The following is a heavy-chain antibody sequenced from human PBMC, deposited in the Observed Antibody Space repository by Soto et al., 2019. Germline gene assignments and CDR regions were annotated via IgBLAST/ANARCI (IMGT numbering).Heavy chain of an antibody. J-gene: IGHJ4*02. Sequence: QVQLMQSGAEVKKPGASVKLSCEASGYTVTTHYIHWVRQAPGQGLEWMGVINPSTGTTSYLKKLQGRVTMSRDTATNTVYMELSSLRSDDAAIYFCARDGGLGEAAMARTPMYYFDFWGQGTLVTVSS. V-gene: IGHV1-46*01. CDR2: INPSTGTT. CDR3: ARDGGLGEAAMARTPMYYFDF. D-gene: IGHD3-16*01. CDR1: GYTVTTHY.